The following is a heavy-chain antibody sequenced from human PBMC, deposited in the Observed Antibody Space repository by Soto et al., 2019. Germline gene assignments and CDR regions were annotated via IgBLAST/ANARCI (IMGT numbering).Heavy chain of an antibody. CDR3: ARDLGELRFLEWLPYYYYYGMDV. CDR2: INAGNGNT. J-gene: IGHJ6*02. V-gene: IGHV1-3*01. Sequence: ASVKVSCKASGYTFTSYAMHWVRQAPGQRLEWMGWINAGNGNTKYSQKFQGRVTITRDKSASTAYMELSSLRSEDTAVYYCARDLGELRFLEWLPYYYYYGMDVWGQGTTVTVSS. CDR1: GYTFTSYA. D-gene: IGHD3-3*01.